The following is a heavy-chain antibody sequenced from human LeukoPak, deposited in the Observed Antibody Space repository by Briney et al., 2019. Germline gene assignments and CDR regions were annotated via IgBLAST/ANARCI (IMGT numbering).Heavy chain of an antibody. D-gene: IGHD3-22*01. V-gene: IGHV3-23*01. J-gene: IGHJ4*02. CDR1: GFTFNIYA. CDR3: ATPLPSYSYDSSGYSFDY. Sequence: PGGSLRLSCAASGFTFNIYAMSWVRQAPGKGLEWVSTLSGSGDSTFYADSVKGRFTISRDNSKNTLYLQMNSLRAEDTAVYYCATPLPSYSYDSSGYSFDYWGQGTLVTVSS. CDR2: LSGSGDST.